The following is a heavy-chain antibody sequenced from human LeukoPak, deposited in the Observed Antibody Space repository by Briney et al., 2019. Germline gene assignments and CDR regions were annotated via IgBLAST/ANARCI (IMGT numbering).Heavy chain of an antibody. Sequence: SGGSLRLSCAASGFTFSSHAMHWVRQAPGKGLEWVAVISYDGSNKYYADSVKGRFTISRDNSKNTLYLQMNSLRAEDTAVYYCARPGREQANWGQGTLVTVSS. V-gene: IGHV3-30*04. D-gene: IGHD2-8*02. CDR3: ARPGREQAN. CDR2: ISYDGSNK. J-gene: IGHJ4*02. CDR1: GFTFSSHA.